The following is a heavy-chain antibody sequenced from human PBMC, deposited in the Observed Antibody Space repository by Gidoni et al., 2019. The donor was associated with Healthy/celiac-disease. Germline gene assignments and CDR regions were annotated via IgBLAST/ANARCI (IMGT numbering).Heavy chain of an antibody. Sequence: QLQLQESGSGLVKPSQTLSLTCAVSGGSISSGGYSWSWIRQPPGKGLEWIGYIYHSGSTYYNPSLKSRVTISVDRSKNQFSLKLSSVTAADTAVYYCARWKGDYTGLYYYGMDVWGQGTTVTVSS. D-gene: IGHD3-3*01. CDR1: GGSISSGGYS. J-gene: IGHJ6*02. CDR2: IYHSGST. CDR3: ARWKGDYTGLYYYGMDV. V-gene: IGHV4-30-2*01.